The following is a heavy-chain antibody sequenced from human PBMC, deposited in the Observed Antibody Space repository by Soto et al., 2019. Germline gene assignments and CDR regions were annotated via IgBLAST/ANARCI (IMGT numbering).Heavy chain of an antibody. D-gene: IGHD6-25*01. J-gene: IGHJ3*02. CDR2: IRKDGSQR. Sequence: EVQLGESGGGLVQPGGSLTLSCAASEFAFSSYWMTWVRQAPGKGLEWVANIRKDGSQRSYLDSVRGRFTISRDNSKNSLYLQINSLRSEDTALYLCARDVSTGSSGLYFEAFDIWGQGTMVTVSS. CDR1: EFAFSSYW. CDR3: ARDVSTGSSGLYFEAFDI. V-gene: IGHV3-7*05.